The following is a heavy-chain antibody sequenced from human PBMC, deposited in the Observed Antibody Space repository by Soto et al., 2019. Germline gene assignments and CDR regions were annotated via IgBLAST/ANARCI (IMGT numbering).Heavy chain of an antibody. Sequence: WXSVKVSCKGSGYTFTSYGISWVRQAPGQGLEWMGWISAYNGNTNYAQKLQGRVTMTTDTSTSTAYMELRSLRSDDTAVYYCARVPAGGSYYVHYWGQGTLVTVSS. J-gene: IGHJ4*02. V-gene: IGHV1-18*01. CDR3: ARVPAGGSYYVHY. CDR2: ISAYNGNT. D-gene: IGHD1-26*01. CDR1: GYTFTSYG.